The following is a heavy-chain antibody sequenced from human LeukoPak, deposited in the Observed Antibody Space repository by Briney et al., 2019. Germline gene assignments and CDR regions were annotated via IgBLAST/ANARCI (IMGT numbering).Heavy chain of an antibody. CDR3: AKGRGYNSGSPLDD. CDR1: GFTFSGSV. J-gene: IGHJ4*02. Sequence: PGRSLRLSCAASGFTFSGSVMHWVRQAPGRGLDWVAVISIDGSRQNYANSVRGRFTISRDNSKNTLYLQMYSLRADDTALYYCAKGRGYNSGSPLDDWGQGTLVTVSS. V-gene: IGHV3-30*14. CDR2: ISIDGSRQ. D-gene: IGHD3-10*01.